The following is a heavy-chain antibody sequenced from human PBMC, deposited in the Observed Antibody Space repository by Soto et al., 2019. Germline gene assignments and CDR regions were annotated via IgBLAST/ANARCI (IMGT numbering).Heavy chain of an antibody. CDR3: ARSDFDWLLSDI. D-gene: IGHD3-9*01. J-gene: IGHJ3*02. CDR1: GYTFISYG. V-gene: IGHV1-18*01. Sequence: GAAVKVSCKASGYTFISYGISGVRQAPGQGLEWMGWISAYNGNTNYAQKLQGRVTMTTDTSTSTAYMELRSLRSDDTAVYYCARSDFDWLLSDIWAQGTMVTVSS. CDR2: ISAYNGNT.